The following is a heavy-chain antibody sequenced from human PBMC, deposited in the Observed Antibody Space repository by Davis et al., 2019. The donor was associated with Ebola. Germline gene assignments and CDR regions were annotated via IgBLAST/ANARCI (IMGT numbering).Heavy chain of an antibody. V-gene: IGHV3-21*01. CDR1: GFTFSSYS. CDR2: ISSSSSYI. D-gene: IGHD2-2*01. Sequence: GESLKISCAASGFTFSSYSMNWVRQAPGKGLEWVSSISSSSSYIYYADSVKGRFTISRDNAKNSLYLQMNSLRAEDTAVYYCAREAQLLSGNWFDPWGQGTLVTVSS. J-gene: IGHJ5*02. CDR3: AREAQLLSGNWFDP.